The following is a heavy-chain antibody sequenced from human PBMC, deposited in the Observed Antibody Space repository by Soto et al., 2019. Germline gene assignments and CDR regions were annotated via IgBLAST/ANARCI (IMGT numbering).Heavy chain of an antibody. CDR3: ARLQELVAARPSEYYYYYMDV. V-gene: IGHV3-48*01. D-gene: IGHD6-6*01. CDR1: GFTFSSYS. J-gene: IGHJ6*03. Sequence: PGGSLRLSCAASGFTFSSYSMNWVRQAPGKGLEWVSYISSSSSTIYYADSVKGRFTISRDNAKNSLYLQVNSLRAEDTAVYYCARLQELVAARPSEYYYYYMDVWGKGTTVTVSS. CDR2: ISSSSSTI.